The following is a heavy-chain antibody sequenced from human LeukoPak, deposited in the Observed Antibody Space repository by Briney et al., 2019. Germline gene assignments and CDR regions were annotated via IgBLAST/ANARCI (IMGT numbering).Heavy chain of an antibody. D-gene: IGHD3-10*01. CDR1: GYTFTGYY. V-gene: IGHV1-2*02. Sequence: ASVKVSCKASGYTFTGYYMHWVRPAPGQGLEWMGWINPNSGGTNYAQKFQGRVTMTRDTSISTAYMELSRLRSDDTAVYYCASLITTVRGAQHDYWGQGTLVTVSS. J-gene: IGHJ4*02. CDR2: INPNSGGT. CDR3: ASLITTVRGAQHDY.